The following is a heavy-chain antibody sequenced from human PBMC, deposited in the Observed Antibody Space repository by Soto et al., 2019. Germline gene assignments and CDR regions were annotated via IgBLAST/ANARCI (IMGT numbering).Heavy chain of an antibody. J-gene: IGHJ4*02. V-gene: IGHV3-15*01. CDR1: GFTFNDAW. Sequence: EVPLVESGGGLVKPGGSLRLACAASGFTFNDAWMSWVRQAPGKGLEWVGRIKRNTDGGTADYAAPVTGRFTISRDDSTNTLSLQMNSLQAEETAIYLCTTGLSSGDYSFHCWGQGTLVTVSS. D-gene: IGHD3-22*01. CDR3: TTGLSSGDYSFHC. CDR2: IKRNTDGGTA.